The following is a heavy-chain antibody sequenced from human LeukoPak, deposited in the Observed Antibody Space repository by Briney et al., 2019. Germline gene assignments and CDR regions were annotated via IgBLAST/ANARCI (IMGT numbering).Heavy chain of an antibody. V-gene: IGHV1-69*06. Sequence: SVKVSCKASGGTFSSYAISWVRQAPGQGLEWMGRIIPIFGTANYAQKFQGRVTITADKSTSTAYMELSSLRTEDTAVYYCARDPCSSTSCPQGQYNWFDPWGQGTLVTVSS. J-gene: IGHJ5*02. CDR1: GGTFSSYA. CDR2: IIPIFGTA. D-gene: IGHD2-2*01. CDR3: ARDPCSSTSCPQGQYNWFDP.